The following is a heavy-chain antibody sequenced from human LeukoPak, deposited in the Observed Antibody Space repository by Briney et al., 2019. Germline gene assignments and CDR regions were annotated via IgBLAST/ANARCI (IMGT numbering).Heavy chain of an antibody. J-gene: IGHJ4*02. D-gene: IGHD6-6*01. Sequence: SETLSLTCTVSGGSISSHYWSWIRQPPGKGLEWIGYIYYGGSTNYNPSLKSRVTISVDTSKNQFSLKLSSVTAADTAVYYCARAHLRIAALDYWGQGTLVTVSS. CDR2: IYYGGST. V-gene: IGHV4-59*11. CDR3: ARAHLRIAALDY. CDR1: GGSISSHY.